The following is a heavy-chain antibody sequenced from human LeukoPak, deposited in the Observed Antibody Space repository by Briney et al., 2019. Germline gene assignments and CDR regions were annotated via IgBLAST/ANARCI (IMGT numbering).Heavy chain of an antibody. V-gene: IGHV3-7*04. CDR1: GFTVSSKY. CDR3: ARDVNGFDI. D-gene: IGHD1-1*01. Sequence: GGSLRLSCAASGFTVSSKYMSWVRQAPGKGLECVANINEDGSAKFYVDSGKGRFMISRDNAKNSLYLQMNSLRAEDTAVYYCARDVNGFDIWGQGTLVTVSS. J-gene: IGHJ3*02. CDR2: INEDGSAK.